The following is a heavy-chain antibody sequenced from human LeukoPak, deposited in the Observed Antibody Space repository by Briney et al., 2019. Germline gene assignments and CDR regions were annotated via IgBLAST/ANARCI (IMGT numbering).Heavy chain of an antibody. CDR2: ISSSSSYT. CDR1: GFTFSDYY. D-gene: IGHD3-22*01. CDR3: AGSRGRYDIADY. V-gene: IGHV3-11*06. J-gene: IGHJ4*02. Sequence: GGSLRLSCAASGFTFSDYYMSWIRQAPGKGLEWVSYISSSSSYTNYADSVKGRFTISRDNAKNSLYLQMNSLRAEDTAVYYCAGSRGRYDIADYWGQGTLVTVSS.